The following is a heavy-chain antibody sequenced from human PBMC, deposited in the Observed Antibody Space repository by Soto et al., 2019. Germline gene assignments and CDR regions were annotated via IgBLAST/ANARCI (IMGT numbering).Heavy chain of an antibody. D-gene: IGHD3-9*01. CDR1: GDSVSSNSAA. Sequence: TLSLTCAISGDSVSSNSAAWNWIRQSPPRGLEWLGRTYYRSKWYNDYAVSVKSRITINPDTSKNQFSLQLNSVTPEDTAVYYCARDGLTPIYYYYGMDVWGQGTTVTVSS. V-gene: IGHV6-1*01. CDR3: ARDGLTPIYYYYGMDV. J-gene: IGHJ6*02. CDR2: TYYRSKWYN.